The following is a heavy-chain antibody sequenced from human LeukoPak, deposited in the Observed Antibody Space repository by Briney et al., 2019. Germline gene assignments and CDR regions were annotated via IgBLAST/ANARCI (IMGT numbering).Heavy chain of an antibody. V-gene: IGHV3-53*01. CDR1: GFTFGDYA. CDR3: ARRAGAYSHPYDY. Sequence: GGSLRLSCTTSGFTFGDYAMSWFRQAPGKGLEWVSFIYSDNTHYSDSVKGRFTISRDNSKNTLYLQMNSLRAEDTAVYYCARRAGAYSHPYDYWGQGTLVTVSS. J-gene: IGHJ4*02. D-gene: IGHD4/OR15-4a*01. CDR2: IYSDNT.